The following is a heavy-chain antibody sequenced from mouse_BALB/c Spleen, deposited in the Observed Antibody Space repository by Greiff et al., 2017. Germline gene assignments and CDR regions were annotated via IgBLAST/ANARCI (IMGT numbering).Heavy chain of an antibody. D-gene: IGHD2-1*01. CDR1: GFSLTGYG. CDR2: IWGDGST. J-gene: IGHJ2*01. V-gene: IGHV2-6-7*01. Sequence: VQRVESGPGLVAPSQSLSITCTVSGFSLTGYGVNWVRQPPGKGLEWLGMIWGDGSTDYNSALKSRLSISKDNSKSQVFLKMNSLQTDDTARYYCAREDGNHYFDYWGQGTTLTVSS. CDR3: AREDGNHYFDY.